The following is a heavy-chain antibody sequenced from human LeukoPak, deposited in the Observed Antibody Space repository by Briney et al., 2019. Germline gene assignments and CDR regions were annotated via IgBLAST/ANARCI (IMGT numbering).Heavy chain of an antibody. Sequence: GGSLRLSRAASGFTFSSYTMNWVRQAPGKGLEWVSYISSSSNTIYYADSVKGRFTISRDNAKNSLYLQMNSLRAEDTAVYYCARVPAAYLYFDYWGQGTLVTVSS. CDR1: GFTFSSYT. CDR2: ISSSSNTI. J-gene: IGHJ4*02. CDR3: ARVPAAYLYFDY. V-gene: IGHV3-48*01. D-gene: IGHD6-13*01.